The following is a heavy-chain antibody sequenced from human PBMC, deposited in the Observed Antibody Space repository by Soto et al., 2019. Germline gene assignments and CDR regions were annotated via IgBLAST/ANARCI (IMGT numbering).Heavy chain of an antibody. J-gene: IGHJ2*01. CDR3: ARDSGGNWGGLDL. V-gene: IGHV3-30-3*01. CDR1: GFTFSSYA. Sequence: QVQLVESGGGVVQPGRSLRLSCAASGFTFSSYAMHWVRQAPGKGLEWVAVISYDGSNKYYADSVKGRFTISRDNSKNTLYLQMNSLRAEDTAVYYCARDSGGNWGGLDLWGRGTLVTVSS. CDR2: ISYDGSNK. D-gene: IGHD2-15*01.